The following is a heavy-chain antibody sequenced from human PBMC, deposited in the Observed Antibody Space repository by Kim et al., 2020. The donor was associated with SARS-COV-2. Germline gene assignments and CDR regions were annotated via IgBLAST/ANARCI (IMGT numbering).Heavy chain of an antibody. CDR1: GGSISSYY. D-gene: IGHD5-18*01. J-gene: IGHJ6*02. V-gene: IGHV4-4*07. CDR2: IYTSGST. Sequence: SETLSLTCTVSGGSISSYYWSWIRQPAGKGLEWIGRIYTSGSTNYNPSLKSRVTMSVDTSKNQFSLKLSSVTAADTAVYYCARDGGDSYGYSGEYYYYGMDVWGQGTTVTVSS. CDR3: ARDGGDSYGYSGEYYYYGMDV.